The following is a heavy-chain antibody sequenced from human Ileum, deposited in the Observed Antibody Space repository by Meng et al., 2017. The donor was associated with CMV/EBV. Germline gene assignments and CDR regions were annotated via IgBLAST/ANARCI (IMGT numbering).Heavy chain of an antibody. CDR1: GSFSPYT. D-gene: IGHD5-12*01. CDR2: INQYGST. Sequence: QVQIQEWGAGLLTPSETLSLSCSLGGSFSPYTWSWIRQAPGKGLEWIGEINQYGSTNFNPSVKSRVTISRDTSKNQFSLRLNSVTAADAAVYYCVTADHHAIKYWGQGTLVTVSS. CDR3: VTADHHAIKY. J-gene: IGHJ4*02. V-gene: IGHV4-34*01.